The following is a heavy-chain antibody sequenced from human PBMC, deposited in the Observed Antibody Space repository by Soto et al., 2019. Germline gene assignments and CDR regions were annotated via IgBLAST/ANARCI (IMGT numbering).Heavy chain of an antibody. CDR3: ASGTNGAFFVY. CDR2: ISSRSSTI. Sequence: QVQLVESGGGLVKPGGSLRLSCAASGFTFSDYYMSWIRQAPGKGLDWVSDISSRSSTIFYADSVKGRFTFSRDNVKNSLYLQMNSLRAEDTAVYYCASGTNGAFFVYWGQGILVTVSS. D-gene: IGHD2-8*01. J-gene: IGHJ4*02. CDR1: GFTFSDYY. V-gene: IGHV3-11*01.